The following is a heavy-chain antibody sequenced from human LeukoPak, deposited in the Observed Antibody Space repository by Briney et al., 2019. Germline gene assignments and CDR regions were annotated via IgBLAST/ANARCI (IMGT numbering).Heavy chain of an antibody. D-gene: IGHD5-18*01. Sequence: GASVKVSCKASGYTFTSYAMHWVRQAPGQRLEWMGWINAGNGNTKYSQKFQGRVTITRDTSASTAYMELSSLRSEDTAVYYCAREGGYSYCYGSDYWGQGTLVTVSS. CDR3: AREGGYSYCYGSDY. CDR2: INAGNGNT. J-gene: IGHJ4*02. CDR1: GYTFTSYA. V-gene: IGHV1-3*01.